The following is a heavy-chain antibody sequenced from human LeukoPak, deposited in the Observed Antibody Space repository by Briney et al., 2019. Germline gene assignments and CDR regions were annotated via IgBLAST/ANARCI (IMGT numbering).Heavy chain of an antibody. CDR1: GFTFSSYA. V-gene: IGHV3-23*01. J-gene: IGHJ4*02. CDR2: ISGSGGST. Sequence: GGSLRLSCAASGFTFSSYAMGWVRQAPGKGLEWVSAISGSGGSTYYADSVKGRFTISRDNSKNTLYLQMNSLRAEDTAVYYCAKDLVAGGGSYSYGSFDYWGQGTLVTVSS. D-gene: IGHD5-18*01. CDR3: AKDLVAGGGSYSYGSFDY.